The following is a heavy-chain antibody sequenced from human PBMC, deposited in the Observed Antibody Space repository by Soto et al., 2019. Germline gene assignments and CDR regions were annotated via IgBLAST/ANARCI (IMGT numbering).Heavy chain of an antibody. Sequence: GGSLRLSCAASGFTFSSYAMSWVRQAPGKGLEWVSAISGSGGSTYYADSVKGRFTISRDNSKNTLYLQMNSLRAEDTAVYYCAKDVLLWFGEQYNWFDPWGQGTLVTVSS. CDR2: ISGSGGST. CDR3: AKDVLLWFGEQYNWFDP. V-gene: IGHV3-23*01. J-gene: IGHJ5*02. D-gene: IGHD3-10*01. CDR1: GFTFSSYA.